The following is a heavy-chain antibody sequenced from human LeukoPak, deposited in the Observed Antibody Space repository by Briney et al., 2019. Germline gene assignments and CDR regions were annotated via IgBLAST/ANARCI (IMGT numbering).Heavy chain of an antibody. CDR1: GFTVSFNY. V-gene: IGHV3-53*01. J-gene: IGHJ4*02. CDR3: AGSGSDRGSNIRFDY. CDR2: IYSGGTT. Sequence: GGSLRLSCAASGFTVSFNYMSWVRQAPGKGLEWVSTIYSGGTTYYAVSVRGRFIISRDTSKNTLYLQMNSLRAEDTAVYYCAGSGSDRGSNIRFDYWGRGTLVTVSS. D-gene: IGHD1-26*01.